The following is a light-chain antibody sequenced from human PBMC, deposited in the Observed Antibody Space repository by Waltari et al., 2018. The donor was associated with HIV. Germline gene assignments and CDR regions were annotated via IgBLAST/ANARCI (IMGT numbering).Light chain of an antibody. Sequence: QSALTQPASVSGSPGQSITISCTGTSSDVGSYNVVSWYQQHPGKAPKLMIYEDNKRPSWVSNLFSGSKSGNTASLTISGLQAEDEPDYYCCSYTVSTTWVFGGGTKLTVL. V-gene: IGLV2-23*01. CDR2: EDN. J-gene: IGLJ3*02. CDR1: SSDVGSYNV. CDR3: CSYTVSTTWV.